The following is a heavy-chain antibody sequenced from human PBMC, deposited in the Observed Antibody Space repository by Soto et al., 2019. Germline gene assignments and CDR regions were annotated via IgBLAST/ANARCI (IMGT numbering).Heavy chain of an antibody. CDR2: LNYDGSET. J-gene: IGHJ4*02. CDR3: VRSSFGCFDY. D-gene: IGHD3-16*01. V-gene: IGHV3-74*01. CDR1: GFTLSHYW. Sequence: EVQLLESGGGLVQPGGTLTLSCAASGFTLSHYWMHWVRQVPGRGLVWVARLNYDGSETHYADSVRGRFAISRDNAKKTVYLQMSNLRAEDTAIYYCVRSSFGCFDYWGRGTLVTVSS.